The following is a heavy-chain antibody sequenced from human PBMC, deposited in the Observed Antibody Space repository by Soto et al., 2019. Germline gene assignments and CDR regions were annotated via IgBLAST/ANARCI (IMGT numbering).Heavy chain of an antibody. D-gene: IGHD2-2*01. CDR3: AILLVYCSRHSSFDF. CDR1: GYTFTSYA. CDR2: INAGNGNT. V-gene: IGHV1-3*01. J-gene: IGHJ4*02. Sequence: ASVKVSCKASGYTFTSYAMHWVRQAPGQRLEWMGWINAGNGNTKYSQKFQGRVTITRDTSAGTAYMELSSLRSEDTAVYYCAILLVYCSRHSSFDFPGPGILVTLFS.